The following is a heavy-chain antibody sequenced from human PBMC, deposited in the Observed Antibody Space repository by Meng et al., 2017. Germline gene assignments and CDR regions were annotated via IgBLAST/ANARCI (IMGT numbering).Heavy chain of an antibody. CDR2: ISAYNGNK. Sequence: QVPVVQPGVDGDTREVSGKASCTASGHTFTRYGIRWARQAPGPGLEWIGCISAYNGNKKYARKLQGRVTMTTDTSTSTAYMELRSLRSDDTAVYYCARENQLEPTFDYWGQGTLVTVSS. CDR3: ARENQLEPTFDY. D-gene: IGHD1-1*01. CDR1: GHTFTRYG. J-gene: IGHJ4*02. V-gene: IGHV1-18*01.